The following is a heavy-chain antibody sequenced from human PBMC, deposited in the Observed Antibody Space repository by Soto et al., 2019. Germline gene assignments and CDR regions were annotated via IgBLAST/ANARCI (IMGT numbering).Heavy chain of an antibody. D-gene: IGHD3-3*01. J-gene: IGHJ4*02. CDR2: IIPIFGTA. CDR3: ARGHFLEWLQYFDY. V-gene: IGHV1-69*12. Sequence: QVQLVQSGAEVKKPGSSVKVSCKASGGTFSSYAISWVRQAPGQGLEWMGGIIPIFGTANYAQKFQGRVTITADESTSTAYRELSSLRSEDTAVYYCARGHFLEWLQYFDYWGQGTLVTVSS. CDR1: GGTFSSYA.